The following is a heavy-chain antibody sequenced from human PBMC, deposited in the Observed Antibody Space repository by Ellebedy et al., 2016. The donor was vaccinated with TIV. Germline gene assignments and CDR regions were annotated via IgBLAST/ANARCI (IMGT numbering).Heavy chain of an antibody. D-gene: IGHD3-16*01. CDR1: GYSFTSYG. Sequence: AASVKVSCKTSGYSFTSYGISWVRQAPGQGLEWMAWISSYNGNTNYAQKFQGRVTMTTDTSTTTAYMELRSLRSDDTAVYFCARGGNHDYTDYWGQGALVTVSS. J-gene: IGHJ4*02. V-gene: IGHV1-18*04. CDR3: ARGGNHDYTDY. CDR2: ISSYNGNT.